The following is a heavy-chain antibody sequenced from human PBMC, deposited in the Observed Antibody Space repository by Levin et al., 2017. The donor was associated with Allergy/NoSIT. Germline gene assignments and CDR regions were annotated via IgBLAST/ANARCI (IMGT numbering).Heavy chain of an antibody. CDR3: ARDVNVVVVVAASWFDP. Sequence: AGGSLRLSCAASGFTFSSYAMHWVRQAPGKGLEWVAVISYDGSNKYYADSVKGRFTISRDNSKNTLYLQMNSLRAEDTAVYYCARDVNVVVVVAASWFDPWGQGTLVTVSS. CDR2: ISYDGSNK. CDR1: GFTFSSYA. D-gene: IGHD2-15*01. J-gene: IGHJ5*02. V-gene: IGHV3-30*04.